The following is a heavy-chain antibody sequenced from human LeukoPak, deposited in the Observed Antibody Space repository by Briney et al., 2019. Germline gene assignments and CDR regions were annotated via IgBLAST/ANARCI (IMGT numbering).Heavy chain of an antibody. CDR1: GGSFSGYY. CDR3: ARATMIVVVPNRTRDFDY. V-gene: IGHV4-34*01. Sequence: ASETLSLTCAVYGGSFSGYYWSWIRQPPGEGLEWIGEINHSGSTNYNPSLKSRVTISVDTSKNQFSLKLSSVIAADTAVYYCARATMIVVVPNRTRDFDYWGQGTLVTVSS. CDR2: INHSGST. D-gene: IGHD3-22*01. J-gene: IGHJ4*02.